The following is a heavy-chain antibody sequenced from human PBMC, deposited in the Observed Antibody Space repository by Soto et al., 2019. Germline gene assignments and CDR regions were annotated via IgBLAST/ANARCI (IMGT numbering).Heavy chain of an antibody. CDR2: ISAYNGNT. V-gene: IGHV1-18*01. J-gene: IGHJ6*02. CDR3: ARDLRTAVVDYYYGMDV. Sequence: QVQLVQSGAEVKKPGASVKVSCKASGYTFTSYGISWVRQAPGQGLEWVGWISAYNGNTNYAQKLQGRVTMTTDTSTSTVYMELRSLRSDDTAVYYCARDLRTAVVDYYYGMDVWGQGTTVTVSS. CDR1: GYTFTSYG.